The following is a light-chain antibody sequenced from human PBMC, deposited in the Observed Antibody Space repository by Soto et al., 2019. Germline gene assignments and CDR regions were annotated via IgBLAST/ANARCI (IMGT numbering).Light chain of an antibody. CDR1: QIVSDN. V-gene: IGKV3-15*01. J-gene: IGKJ1*01. CDR3: HQYNNWPPCT. Sequence: EIVLTLSPVTVSLSPEERATLSCRASQIVSDNYLAWYQQKPGQAPRLLIYGASTRATGIPARFSGSGSGTEFTLTISSLQSADFAVYYCHQYNNWPPCTFGQGTKLDIK. CDR2: GAS.